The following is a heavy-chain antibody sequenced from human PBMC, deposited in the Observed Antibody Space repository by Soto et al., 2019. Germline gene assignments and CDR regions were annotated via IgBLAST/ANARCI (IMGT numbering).Heavy chain of an antibody. V-gene: IGHV3-30*19. Sequence: QAPLVESGGGVVQPGRSLRLSCAASGFSLSSYGMHWVRQAPGKGLEWVADSSFDGSDAHYADSVKGRFTISRDSSTLYLQMNSLRGDDTATYFCVRELGFSSTWPAYWGQGTLVTVSS. D-gene: IGHD2-2*01. CDR1: GFSLSSYG. CDR3: VRELGFSSTWPAY. J-gene: IGHJ4*02. CDR2: SSFDGSDA.